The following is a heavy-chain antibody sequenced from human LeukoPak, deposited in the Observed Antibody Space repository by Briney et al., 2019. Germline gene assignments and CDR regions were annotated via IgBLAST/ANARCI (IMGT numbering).Heavy chain of an antibody. CDR2: INHSGGT. Sequence: PSETLSLTCAVYGGSFSGYYWSWIRQPPGKGLEWIGEINHSGGTNYNPSLKSRVTISVDTSKNQFSLKLSSVTAADTAVFYCAANSADYNTLGSSYKVWGQGTLVTVSS. D-gene: IGHD3-10*01. CDR3: AANSADYNTLGSSYKV. J-gene: IGHJ4*02. V-gene: IGHV4-34*01. CDR1: GGSFSGYY.